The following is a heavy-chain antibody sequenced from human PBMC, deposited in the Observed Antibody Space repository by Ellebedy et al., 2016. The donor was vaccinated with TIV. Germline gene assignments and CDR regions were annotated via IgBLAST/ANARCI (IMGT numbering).Heavy chain of an antibody. V-gene: IGHV3-53*01. D-gene: IGHD1/OR15-1a*01. CDR3: ARVYRVNKPIDY. CDR1: GFTLSSDY. Sequence: GESLKISCAASGFTLSSDYMSWVRRAPGKGPEWLSVIYSGGTTYYADSVKGRFTISRDNSEDTLYLQMNSLRAEDTAVYYCARVYRVNKPIDYWGQGTLVTVTA. J-gene: IGHJ4*02. CDR2: IYSGGTT.